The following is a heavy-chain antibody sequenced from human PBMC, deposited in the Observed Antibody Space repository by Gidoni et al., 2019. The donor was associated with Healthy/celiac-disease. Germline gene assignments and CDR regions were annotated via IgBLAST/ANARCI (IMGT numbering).Heavy chain of an antibody. CDR2: IGTAGDT. CDR1: GFTFSSYD. J-gene: IGHJ4*02. V-gene: IGHV3-13*04. Sequence: EVQLVESGGGLVQPGGSLRLSCAASGFTFSSYDMHWVRQATGKGLEWVSAIGTAGDTYYPGSVKGRFTISRENAKNSLYLQMNSLRAGDTAVYYCARGRGDLLWFGELLYWGQGTLVTVSS. D-gene: IGHD3-10*01. CDR3: ARGRGDLLWFGELLY.